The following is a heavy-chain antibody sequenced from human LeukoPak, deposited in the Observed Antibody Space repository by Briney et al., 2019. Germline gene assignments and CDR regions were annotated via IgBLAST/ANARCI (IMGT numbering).Heavy chain of an antibody. CDR3: ARDSSSLYYFDY. Sequence: PSETLSLTCAVSGGSISSNNWWSWVRQPPGKGLEWIGELYHSGSTNYNPSLKSRVTISVDKSQNQFSLKLSSVTAADTAVYYCARDSSSLYYFDYWGQGTLVTVSS. J-gene: IGHJ4*02. CDR1: GGSISSNNW. CDR2: LYHSGST. V-gene: IGHV4-4*02. D-gene: IGHD6-13*01.